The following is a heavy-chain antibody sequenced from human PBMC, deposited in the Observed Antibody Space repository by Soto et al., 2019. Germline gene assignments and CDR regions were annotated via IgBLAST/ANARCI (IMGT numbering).Heavy chain of an antibody. CDR3: ARGPGGPDGPGDY. CDR1: GYTFTSYA. J-gene: IGHJ4*02. D-gene: IGHD2-15*01. CDR2: INAGNGNT. V-gene: IGHV1-3*01. Sequence: QVQLVQSGAEVKKPGASVKVSCKASGYTFTSYAMHWVRQAPGQRLEWMGWINAGNGNTKYSQKFQGRVTITRDTSASKAYMELSSLRSEDTAVYYCARGPGGPDGPGDYWGQGTLVTVYS.